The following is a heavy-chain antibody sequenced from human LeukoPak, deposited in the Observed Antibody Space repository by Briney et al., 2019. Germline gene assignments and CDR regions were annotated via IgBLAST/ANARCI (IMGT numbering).Heavy chain of an antibody. CDR3: ATDLLGLDFSRGITIFGGFR. CDR1: GFTFDDYA. D-gene: IGHD3-3*01. J-gene: IGHJ4*02. Sequence: GRSLRLSCAASGFTFDDYAMHWVRQAPGKGLEWVSGISWNSGSIGYADSVKGRFTISRDNAKNSLYLQMNSLRAEDTAVYYCATDLLGLDFSRGITIFGGFRWGQGTLVTVSS. V-gene: IGHV3-9*01. CDR2: ISWNSGSI.